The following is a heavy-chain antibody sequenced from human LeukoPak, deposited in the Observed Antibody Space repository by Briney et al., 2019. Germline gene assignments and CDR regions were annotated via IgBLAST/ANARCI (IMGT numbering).Heavy chain of an antibody. CDR3: ARDPLSGSYPGGD. J-gene: IGHJ4*02. D-gene: IGHD1-26*01. Sequence: PSETLSLTCTVSGGSISSGGYYWSWIRQHPGKGLEWIGYIYYSGSTYYNPSLKSRVTISVDTSKNQFSLKLSSVTAADTAVYYCARDPLSGSYPGGDWGQGTLVTVSS. CDR1: GGSISSGGYY. V-gene: IGHV4-31*03. CDR2: IYYSGST.